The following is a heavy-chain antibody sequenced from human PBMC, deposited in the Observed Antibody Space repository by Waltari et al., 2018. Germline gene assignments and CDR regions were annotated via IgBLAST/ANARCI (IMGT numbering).Heavy chain of an antibody. CDR2: IFFGGGDT. CDR1: GFSLGCFG. CDR3: AKDAFGNTYLDH. D-gene: IGHD3-10*01. V-gene: IGHV3-30*19. Sequence: QVQLVESGGGVVQPGLSLGLSCSASGFSLGCFGMHWVRQAPGKGLEWVALIFFGGGDTFYADSVRGRFTISRDNSKNTLYLDINSLRLDDTAIYYCAKDAFGNTYLDHWGQGTLVTVSS. J-gene: IGHJ4*02.